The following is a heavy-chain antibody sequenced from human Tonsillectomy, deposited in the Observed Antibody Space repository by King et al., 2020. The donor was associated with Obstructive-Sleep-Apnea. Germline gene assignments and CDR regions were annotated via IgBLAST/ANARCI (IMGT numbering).Heavy chain of an antibody. Sequence: QLQESGPGLVKPSQTLSLTFTVSGCSISSGDYYWSWIRQPPGKGLEWLGYIYYSGITYYNPSLTRRVTISVDTCKNQFALKLSSLTAADTAGYYCAREDSYGYGGGYYFDYWGQGTLVTVSS. CDR2: IYYSGIT. CDR1: GCSISSGDYY. J-gene: IGHJ4*02. CDR3: AREDSYGYGGGYYFDY. V-gene: IGHV4-30-4*01. D-gene: IGHD5-18*01.